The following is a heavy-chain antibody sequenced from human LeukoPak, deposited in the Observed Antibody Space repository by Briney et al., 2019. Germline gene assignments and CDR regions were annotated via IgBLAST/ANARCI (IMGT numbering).Heavy chain of an antibody. D-gene: IGHD1-1*01. CDR2: ILSDGSST. V-gene: IGHV3-74*01. Sequence: GSLRLSCAASGFTFSNYWMHWVRQTPGKGLVWVSRILSDGSSTNYADSVKGRFTISGDNSKNTLYLQMNSLRAEDTALYYCARDKGDDASGLDYWGQGTLVTVSS. CDR1: GFTFSNYW. CDR3: ARDKGDDASGLDY. J-gene: IGHJ4*02.